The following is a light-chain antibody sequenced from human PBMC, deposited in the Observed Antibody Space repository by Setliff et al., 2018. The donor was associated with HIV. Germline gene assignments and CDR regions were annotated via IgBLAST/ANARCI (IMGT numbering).Light chain of an antibody. J-gene: IGLJ1*01. CDR3: CSNTGSNTYV. CDR2: QAT. CDR1: SSDVGRYNL. V-gene: IGLV2-23*01. Sequence: ALTQPASVSGSPGQPITISCTGTSSDVGRYNLVSWYQQHPGKAPKLMIYQATKRPSGVSNRFSGSKSGNTASLTISGLQAEDEADYYCCSNTGSNTYVFGTGTKVTVL.